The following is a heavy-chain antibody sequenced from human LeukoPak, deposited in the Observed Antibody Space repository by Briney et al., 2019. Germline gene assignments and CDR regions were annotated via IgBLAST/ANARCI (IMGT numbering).Heavy chain of an antibody. CDR1: GFTFRSFG. V-gene: IGHV3-33*06. Sequence: GESLRLSCGASGFTFRSFGMHCLRQAPGKGLEWVAIIWYDGSDKYYSDSVKGRFTISRDNSKNTLYLQMNSLRAEDTAVYYCAKDWGTTGTTGWLFDYWGQGTLVTVSS. CDR3: AKDWGTTGTTGWLFDY. D-gene: IGHD1-1*01. CDR2: IWYDGSDK. J-gene: IGHJ4*02.